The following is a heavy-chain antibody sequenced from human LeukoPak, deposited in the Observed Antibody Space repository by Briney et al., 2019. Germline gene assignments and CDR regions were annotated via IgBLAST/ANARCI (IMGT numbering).Heavy chain of an antibody. D-gene: IGHD6-19*01. J-gene: IGHJ4*02. CDR2: ISYDGSNK. CDR3: ARVGFSMAVAGDRSYFDY. Sequence: PGRSLRLSCAASGFTFSSYAMHWVRQAPGKGLEWVAVISYDGSNKYYADSVKGRFTISRDNSKNTLYLQMNSLRAEDTAVYYCARVGFSMAVAGDRSYFDYWGQGTLVTVSS. CDR1: GFTFSSYA. V-gene: IGHV3-30-3*01.